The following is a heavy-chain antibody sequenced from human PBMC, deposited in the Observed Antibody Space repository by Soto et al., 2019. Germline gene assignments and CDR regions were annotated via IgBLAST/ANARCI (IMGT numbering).Heavy chain of an antibody. J-gene: IGHJ6*01. Sequence: QVPLVQSGAEVKKPGSSVKVSCKASGGTFSTYAISWVRQAPGQGLEWMGGIIPIFSTPNYAQKFQGRVTITADESTSTAYMELSSLRSEDTAVYYCARARGYSYGPYYYYYGMDVWGQGTTVTVSS. V-gene: IGHV1-69*01. CDR3: ARARGYSYGPYYYYYGMDV. CDR1: GGTFSTYA. CDR2: IIPIFSTP. D-gene: IGHD5-18*01.